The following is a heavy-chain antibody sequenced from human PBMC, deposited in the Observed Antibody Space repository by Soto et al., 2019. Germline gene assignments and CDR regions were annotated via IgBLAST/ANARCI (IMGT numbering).Heavy chain of an antibody. V-gene: IGHV3-30*18. J-gene: IGHJ4*02. CDR2: ISYDGSNK. Sequence: GGSLRLSCAASGFTFSSYGMHWVRQAPGKGLEWVAVISYDGSNKYYADSVKGRFTISRDNSKNTLYLQMNSLRAEDTAVYYCAKDPIVATIHNLLDYWGQGTLVTVSS. D-gene: IGHD5-12*01. CDR1: GFTFSSYG. CDR3: AKDPIVATIHNLLDY.